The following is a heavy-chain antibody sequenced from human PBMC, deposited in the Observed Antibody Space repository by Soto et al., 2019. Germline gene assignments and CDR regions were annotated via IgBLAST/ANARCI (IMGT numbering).Heavy chain of an antibody. V-gene: IGHV3-15*07. D-gene: IGHD3-10*01. Sequence: GGSLRLSCAASGFTFSNAWMNWVRQAPGKGLEWVGRIKSKTDGGTTDYAAPVKGSFTISRDDSKNTLYLQMNSLKTEDTAVYYCTGGSGSYYTPPYYYYGMDVWGQGTTVTVSS. CDR1: GFTFSNAW. CDR3: TGGSGSYYTPPYYYYGMDV. CDR2: IKSKTDGGTT. J-gene: IGHJ6*02.